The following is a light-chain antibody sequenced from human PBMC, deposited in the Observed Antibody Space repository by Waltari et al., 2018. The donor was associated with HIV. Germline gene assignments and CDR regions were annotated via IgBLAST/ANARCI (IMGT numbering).Light chain of an antibody. V-gene: IGLV3-19*01. CDR2: GKN. CDR1: SLRTYS. CDR3: HSRDGSGSHP. J-gene: IGLJ3*02. Sequence: SSELTQDPAVSVALGQTVRITCPGDSLRTYSASWYQQKPGQAPVLVIYGKNNRPSGIPDRFSGSRSGNTASLTITGAQAEDEADYYCHSRDGSGSHPFGGGTKVTVV.